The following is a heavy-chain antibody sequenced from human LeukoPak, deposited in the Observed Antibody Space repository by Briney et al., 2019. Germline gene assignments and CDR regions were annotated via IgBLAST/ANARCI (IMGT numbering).Heavy chain of an antibody. D-gene: IGHD6-6*01. CDR2: IYYSGST. CDR1: GGSISSYY. J-gene: IGHJ4*02. CDR3: ARDNEVAARSFDY. Sequence: SETLSLTCTVSGGSISSYYWSWIRQPPGKGLEWIGYIYYSGSTNYNPSLKSRVTMSVDTSKNQFSLKLSSVTAADTAVYYCARDNEVAARSFDYWGQGTLVTVSS. V-gene: IGHV4-59*12.